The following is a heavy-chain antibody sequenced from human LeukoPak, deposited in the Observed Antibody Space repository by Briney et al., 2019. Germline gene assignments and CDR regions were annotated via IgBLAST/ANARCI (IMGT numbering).Heavy chain of an antibody. CDR1: GFTFSSYG. J-gene: IGHJ3*02. CDR2: ISGSGGNT. V-gene: IGHV3-23*01. Sequence: GGSLRLSCAASGFTFSSYGMSWVRQAPGKGLEWVSVISGSGGNTYYADSVKGRFTISRDNPKNTLYLQMNSLRAEDTAVYYCASYCGGDCYDAFDIWGQGTMVTVSS. D-gene: IGHD2-21*02. CDR3: ASYCGGDCYDAFDI.